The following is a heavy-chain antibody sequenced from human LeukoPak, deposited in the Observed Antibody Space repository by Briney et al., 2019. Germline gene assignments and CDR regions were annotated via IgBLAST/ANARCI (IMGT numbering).Heavy chain of an antibody. V-gene: IGHV3-23*01. J-gene: IGHJ6*02. CDR1: GFTFSSYA. CDR3: ARDGDGPPYYYYGMDV. CDR2: ISGSGAGT. Sequence: PGGSLRLSCAASGFTFSSYAMSWVRQAPGKGLEWVSAISGSGAGTYYADSVKGRFTISRDNSKNSLYLQMNSLRAEDTAVYYCARDGDGPPYYYYGMDVWGQGTTVTVSS. D-gene: IGHD5-24*01.